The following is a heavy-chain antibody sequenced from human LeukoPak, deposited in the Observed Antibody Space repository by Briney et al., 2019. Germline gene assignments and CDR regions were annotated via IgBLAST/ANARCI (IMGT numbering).Heavy chain of an antibody. CDR3: AKEGYSSSWSFDS. Sequence: PGGSLRLSCAASGFTFSSYSMNWVRQAPGKGLEWVSFIRFDATNKYYAVSVKGRFAISRDNSKNTLYLQMNSLRAEDTAVYYCAKEGYSSSWSFDSWGQGTLVTVSS. V-gene: IGHV3-30*02. D-gene: IGHD6-13*01. CDR2: IRFDATNK. J-gene: IGHJ4*02. CDR1: GFTFSSYS.